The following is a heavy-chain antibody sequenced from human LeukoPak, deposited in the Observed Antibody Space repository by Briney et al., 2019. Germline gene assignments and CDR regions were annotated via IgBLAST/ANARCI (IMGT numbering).Heavy chain of an antibody. D-gene: IGHD6-13*01. V-gene: IGHV3-48*03. J-gene: IGHJ4*02. CDR3: ARSGSSWYYFDC. CDR1: GFTFSNYS. Sequence: GGSLRLSGASSGFTFSNYSLNWVRQAPGNGLEWVSYISSVCTTIYYADSVKGRFTFSRDNAKNSLYLQMNSLSAEDTAVSYCARSGSSWYYFDCWGQGTLVTVSS. CDR2: ISSVCTTI.